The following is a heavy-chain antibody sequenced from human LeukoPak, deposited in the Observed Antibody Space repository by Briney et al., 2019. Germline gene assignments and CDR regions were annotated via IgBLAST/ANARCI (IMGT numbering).Heavy chain of an antibody. J-gene: IGHJ4*02. V-gene: IGHV4-61*02. CDR3: AREVYYSSDY. CDR1: GGSISSGSYY. Sequence: PSETLSLTCTVSGGSISSGSYYWSWIRQPAGKGLEWIGRMYTSGSTNYNPSLKSRVTISVDTSKNQFSLKLSSVTAADTAVYYCAREVYYSSDYWGQGTLVTVSS. D-gene: IGHD2-21*01. CDR2: MYTSGST.